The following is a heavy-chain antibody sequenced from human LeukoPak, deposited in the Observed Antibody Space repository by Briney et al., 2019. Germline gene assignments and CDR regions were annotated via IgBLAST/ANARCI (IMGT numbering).Heavy chain of an antibody. Sequence: GGSLRLSCAASGFTFINYNMNWVRQAPGKGLEWVSSVSSSSAYIYYADSVKGRFTISRDNAKNSLYLQMNSLRAEDTAVYYCARDSIGSDNWFDPWGQGTLVTVSS. CDR2: VSSSSAYI. V-gene: IGHV3-21*01. J-gene: IGHJ5*02. D-gene: IGHD6-25*01. CDR3: ARDSIGSDNWFDP. CDR1: GFTFINYN.